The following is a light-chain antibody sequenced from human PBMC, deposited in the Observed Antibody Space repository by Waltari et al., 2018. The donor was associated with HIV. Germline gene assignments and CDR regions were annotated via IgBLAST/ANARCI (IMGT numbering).Light chain of an antibody. CDR2: YDR. V-gene: IGLV3-21*04. Sequence: SYVVSQPPSVSVAPGQTARMTCEGNNVGSKGVHWYQKKPDQAPILVIYYDRDRPSGIPARFSGSNFGNTATLTITSVEAGDEADYYCQVWDSSSDHRGVFGGGTKLTVL. CDR1: NVGSKG. CDR3: QVWDSSSDHRGV. J-gene: IGLJ3*02.